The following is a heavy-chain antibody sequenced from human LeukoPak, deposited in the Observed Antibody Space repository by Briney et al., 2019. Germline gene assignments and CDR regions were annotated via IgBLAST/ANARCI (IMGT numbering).Heavy chain of an antibody. J-gene: IGHJ3*02. Sequence: SETLSLTCAVSGGSINTYYWSWIRQPPGKGLESIGYISYSGSPNYNPSLKSRVTISVDTSKKQFSLKLNSVTAADTAVYCCARLNRGIDAFDIWGQGTMVTVPS. V-gene: IGHV4-59*01. CDR1: GGSINTYY. D-gene: IGHD3-10*01. CDR3: ARLNRGIDAFDI. CDR2: ISYSGSP.